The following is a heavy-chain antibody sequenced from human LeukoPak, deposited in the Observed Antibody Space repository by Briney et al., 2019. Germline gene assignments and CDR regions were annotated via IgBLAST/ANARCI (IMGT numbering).Heavy chain of an antibody. D-gene: IGHD2-2*01. CDR1: GGTFSSYA. V-gene: IGHV1-69*06. CDR2: IIPIFGTA. CDR3: ARVVGDIVVVPAAKWDYYYYYMDV. J-gene: IGHJ6*03. Sequence: SGKVSCKASGGTFSSYAISWVRQAPGQGLEWMGGIIPIFGTANYAQKFRGRVTITADKSTSTAYMELSSLRSEDTAVYYCARVVGDIVVVPAAKWDYYYYYMDVWGKGTTVTVSS.